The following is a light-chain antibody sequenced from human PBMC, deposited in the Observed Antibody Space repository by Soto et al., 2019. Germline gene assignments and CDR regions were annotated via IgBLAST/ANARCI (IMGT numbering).Light chain of an antibody. CDR3: QQYDNLLPIT. Sequence: IQMTQSPSSLSASVGDRVTITCQASQDIAKNLNWYQQKPGKAPKLLIYDASSLQTGVPSRFSGSGSATHFTFSISSLQSEDIATYYCQQYDNLLPITFGQGTRLEIK. J-gene: IGKJ5*01. CDR1: QDIAKN. CDR2: DAS. V-gene: IGKV1-33*01.